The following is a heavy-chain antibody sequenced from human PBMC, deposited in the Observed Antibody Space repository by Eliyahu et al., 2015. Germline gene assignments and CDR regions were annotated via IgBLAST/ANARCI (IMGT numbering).Heavy chain of an antibody. D-gene: IGHD6-13*01. V-gene: IGHV1-69*02. J-gene: IGHJ4*02. CDR3: ARVMYSSPTQSVEPDY. CDR2: IIPILGIA. CDR1: GGTFSXYT. Sequence: QVQLVQSGAEVKKPGSSVKVSCKASGGTFSXYTISWVRQAPGQGLEWMGRIIPILGIANYAQKFQGRVTITADKSTSTAYMELSSLRSEDTAVYYCARVMYSSPTQSVEPDYWGQGTLVTVSS.